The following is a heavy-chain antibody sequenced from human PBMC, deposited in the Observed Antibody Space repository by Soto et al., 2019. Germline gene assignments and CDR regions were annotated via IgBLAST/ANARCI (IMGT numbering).Heavy chain of an antibody. J-gene: IGHJ6*02. Sequence: QITLKESGPTLVKPTQTLTLTCTFSGFSLSTSGVGVCWIRQPPGKALEWLALIYWDDDKRYSPSLKSRLTITKDTYKNQVVLTMTNMDPVDTATYYCANRLVGDQIDEGMDVWGQGTTVTVSS. D-gene: IGHD2-21*02. CDR1: GFSLSTSGVG. CDR3: ANRLVGDQIDEGMDV. CDR2: IYWDDDK. V-gene: IGHV2-5*02.